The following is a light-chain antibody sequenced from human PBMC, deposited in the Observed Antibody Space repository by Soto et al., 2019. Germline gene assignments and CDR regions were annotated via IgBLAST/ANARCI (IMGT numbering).Light chain of an antibody. Sequence: DIQMTQSPSTLSASIGDRVTITCRASQSIGSWLAWYQQKPGRVPKVLIYKASNLESGVPARFSGSGSGTEFTLTISSLQPDDFATYYCRQHDSYPITFGGGTKVDIK. V-gene: IGKV1-5*03. J-gene: IGKJ4*01. CDR3: RQHDSYPIT. CDR1: QSIGSW. CDR2: KAS.